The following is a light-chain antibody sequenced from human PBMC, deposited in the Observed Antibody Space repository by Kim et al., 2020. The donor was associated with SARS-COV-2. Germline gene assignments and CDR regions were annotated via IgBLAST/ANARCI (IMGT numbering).Light chain of an antibody. CDR2: AAS. V-gene: IGKV1-39*01. CDR1: QSIGTR. Sequence: SVGDRITIACRSSQSIGTRLNWYQQRPGKAPKLLIYAASSLQSGVPSRFSGTGSGTDFTLTISSLQPEDFATYYCQQSYSTPWLSFGGGTKVDIK. CDR3: QQSYSTPWLS. J-gene: IGKJ4*01.